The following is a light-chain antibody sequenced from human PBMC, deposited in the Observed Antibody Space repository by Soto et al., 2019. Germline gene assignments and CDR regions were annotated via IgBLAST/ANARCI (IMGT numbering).Light chain of an antibody. CDR3: QQYNSYST. CDR2: DVS. Sequence: DIQMTQSPSTLSASVGDRVTITCRASQGISGRLAWYQQKPGKAPNLLIYDVSNLESGVPSRFSGTGSGTEFTLTINRLQPDYLATYYCQQYNSYSTFGPGTKVEVK. J-gene: IGKJ1*01. CDR1: QGISGR. V-gene: IGKV1-5*01.